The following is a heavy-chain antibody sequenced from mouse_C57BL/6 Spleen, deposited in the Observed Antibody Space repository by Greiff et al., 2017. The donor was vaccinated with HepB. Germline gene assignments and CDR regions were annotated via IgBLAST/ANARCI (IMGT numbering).Heavy chain of an antibody. CDR1: GFTFSDYY. CDR3: ARHGGSFDV. Sequence: EVKLQESGGGLVQPGGSLKLSCAASGFTFSDYYMYWVRQTPEKRLEWVAYISNGGGSTYYPDTVKGRFTISRDNAKNTLYLQMSRLKSEDTAMYYCARHGGSFDVWGTGTTVTVSS. CDR2: ISNGGGST. J-gene: IGHJ1*03. V-gene: IGHV5-12*01.